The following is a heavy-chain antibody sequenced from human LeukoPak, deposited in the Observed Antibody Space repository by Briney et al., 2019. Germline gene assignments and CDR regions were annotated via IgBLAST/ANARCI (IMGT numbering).Heavy chain of an antibody. D-gene: IGHD1-26*01. J-gene: IGHJ4*02. Sequence: PSGTLSLTCTVSGGSISSYYWSWIRQPPGKGLEWIGYIYYSGSTNYNPSLKSRVTISVDTSKNQFSLKLSSVTAADTAVYYCARHAFSGSYYDYWGQGTLVTVSS. CDR2: IYYSGST. V-gene: IGHV4-59*08. CDR1: GGSISSYY. CDR3: ARHAFSGSYYDY.